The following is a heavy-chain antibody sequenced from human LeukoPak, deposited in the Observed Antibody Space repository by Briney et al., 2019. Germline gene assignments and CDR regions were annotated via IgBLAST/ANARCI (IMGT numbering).Heavy chain of an antibody. J-gene: IGHJ1*01. CDR3: AKTRQSGSGYFQH. CDR1: GFTFSDYY. D-gene: IGHD3-10*01. V-gene: IGHV3-11*01. Sequence: GGSLRLSCAASGFTFSDYYMSWIRQAPGKGLEWVSHIGSSGSGTTIYYADSVKGRFTISRDNAKHSLYLQLNSLRAEDTAVYYCAKTRQSGSGYFQHWGQGTLVTVSS. CDR2: IGSSGSGTTI.